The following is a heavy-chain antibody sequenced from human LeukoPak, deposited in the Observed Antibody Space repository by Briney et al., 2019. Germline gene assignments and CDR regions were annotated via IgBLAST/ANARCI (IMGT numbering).Heavy chain of an antibody. J-gene: IGHJ3*02. Sequence: ASVKVSCKASGGTFSSYAISWVRQAPGQGLEWMGRIIPILGTANYAQKFQGRVTITADKSTSTAYMELSSLRSEDTAVYYCARARIAVAGTGIMVRDDAFDIWGQGTMVTVSS. CDR3: ARARIAVAGTGIMVRDDAFDI. D-gene: IGHD6-19*01. V-gene: IGHV1-69*04. CDR2: IIPILGTA. CDR1: GGTFSSYA.